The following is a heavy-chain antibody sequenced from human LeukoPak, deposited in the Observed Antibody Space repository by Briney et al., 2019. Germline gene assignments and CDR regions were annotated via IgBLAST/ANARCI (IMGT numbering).Heavy chain of an antibody. CDR2: IYSGGST. CDR3: TTDGGLVEMATIGY. Sequence: GGSLRLSCAASGFTVSSNYMSWVRQAPGKGLEWVSVIYSGGSTYYADSVKGRFTISRDNSKNTLYLQMNSLKTEDTAVYYCTTDGGLVEMATIGYWGQGTLVTVSS. V-gene: IGHV3-66*01. J-gene: IGHJ4*02. CDR1: GFTVSSNY. D-gene: IGHD5-24*01.